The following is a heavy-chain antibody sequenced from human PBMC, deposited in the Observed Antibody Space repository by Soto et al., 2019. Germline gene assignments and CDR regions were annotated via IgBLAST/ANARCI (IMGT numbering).Heavy chain of an antibody. V-gene: IGHV4-31*03. Sequence: SETLSLTCTVSGGSISSGGYYWSWIRQHPGKGLEWIGYIYYSGSTYYNPSLKSRVTISVDTSKNQFSLKLSSVTAADTAVYYCASHPYYDFWSGYYTFDYWGQGTLVTVSS. CDR1: GGSISSGGYY. D-gene: IGHD3-3*01. CDR3: ASHPYYDFWSGYYTFDY. J-gene: IGHJ4*02. CDR2: IYYSGST.